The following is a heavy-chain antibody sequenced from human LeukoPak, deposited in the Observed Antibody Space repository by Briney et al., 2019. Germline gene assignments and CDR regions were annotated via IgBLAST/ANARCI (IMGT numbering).Heavy chain of an antibody. Sequence: ASVKVSCKASGYTFTHYAMNWVRQAPGQGLEWMGWINAGNGNTKYSQKFQGRVTITRDTSASTAYMELSSLRSEDTAVYYCARNRNPRAMIVPFDPWGQGTLVTVSS. J-gene: IGHJ5*02. CDR3: ARNRNPRAMIVPFDP. V-gene: IGHV1-3*01. CDR1: GYTFTHYA. D-gene: IGHD3-22*01. CDR2: INAGNGNT.